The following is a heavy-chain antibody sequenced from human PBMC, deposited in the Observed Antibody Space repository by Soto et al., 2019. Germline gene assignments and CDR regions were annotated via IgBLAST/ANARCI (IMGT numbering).Heavy chain of an antibody. D-gene: IGHD3-22*01. J-gene: IGHJ4*02. CDR1: GFTFSSYA. CDR3: ARDFPYYYDSSGYYPLDY. V-gene: IGHV3-30-3*01. CDR2: ISYDGSNK. Sequence: LRLSCAASGFTFSSYAMHWVRQAPGKGLEWVAVISYDGSNKYYADSVKGRFTISGDNSKNTLYLQMNSLRAEDTAVYYCARDFPYYYDSSGYYPLDYWGQGTLVTVSS.